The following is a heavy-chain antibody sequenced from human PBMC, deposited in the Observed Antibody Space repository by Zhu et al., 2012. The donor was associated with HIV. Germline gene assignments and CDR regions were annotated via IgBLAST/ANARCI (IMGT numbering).Heavy chain of an antibody. CDR1: GYSISSGYY. CDR2: IYRSGND. CDR3: VRAGYSYGANFDY. Sequence: QVQLQETGPGLVKPSETLSLTCAVSGYSISSGYYWGWIRQPPGRGLEWIGSIYRSGNDYYNPSLNSRVTITVDTSKNQFSVKLTSVTAADTAVYFCVRAGYSYGANFDYWGQGTLATVSS. D-gene: IGHD5-18*01. V-gene: IGHV4-38-2*01. J-gene: IGHJ4*02.